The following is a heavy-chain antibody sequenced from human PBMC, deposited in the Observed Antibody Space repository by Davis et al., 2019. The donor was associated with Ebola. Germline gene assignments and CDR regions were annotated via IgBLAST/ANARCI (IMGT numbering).Heavy chain of an antibody. J-gene: IGHJ4*02. CDR2: ISGSGGRT. CDR3: AKGAAFGGVIVIEFDY. D-gene: IGHD3-16*02. V-gene: IGHV3-23*01. Sequence: GESLKISCAASGFTFNQYAMSWVRQAPGKGLEWVSAISGSVSGISGSGGRTYYADSVKGRFTISRDNSKNTLYLQMNSLRAEDTAVYYCAKGAAFGGVIVIEFDYWGQGILVTVSS. CDR1: GFTFNQYA.